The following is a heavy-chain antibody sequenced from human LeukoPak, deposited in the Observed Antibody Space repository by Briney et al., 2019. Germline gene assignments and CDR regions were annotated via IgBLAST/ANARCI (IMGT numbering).Heavy chain of an antibody. CDR1: GYSFTSYW. J-gene: IGHJ3*02. D-gene: IGHD3-22*01. Sequence: GESLQISCKGSGYSFTSYWIGWVRQMPGKGLEWMGIIYPGDSDTRYSPTFQGQVTISVDKSTSTAYLQWSSLKASDTAIYYCARTNYYETSGWASGLSPFDIWGRGTKVTVSS. CDR2: IYPGDSDT. CDR3: ARTNYYETSGWASGLSPFDI. V-gene: IGHV5-51*01.